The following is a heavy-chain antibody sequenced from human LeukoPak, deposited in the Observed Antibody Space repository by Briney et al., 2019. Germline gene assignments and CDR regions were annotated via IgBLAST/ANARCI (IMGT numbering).Heavy chain of an antibody. D-gene: IGHD4-23*01. Sequence: SVKVSCKASGGTFISHAISWVRQAPGQGLEWMGGIIPIFGTPNYAQKFQGRVTITADESTSTAYMELSSLRSEDTAVYYCARGWLAETTVVTPYNYWGQGTLVTVSS. V-gene: IGHV1-69*13. J-gene: IGHJ4*02. CDR3: ARGWLAETTVVTPYNY. CDR2: IIPIFGTP. CDR1: GGTFISHA.